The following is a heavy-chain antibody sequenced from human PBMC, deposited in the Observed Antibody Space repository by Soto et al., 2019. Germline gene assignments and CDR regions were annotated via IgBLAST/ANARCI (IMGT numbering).Heavy chain of an antibody. Sequence: GGSLRLSCAASGFTFSIYWMSWVRQAPGKGLEWVANIKQDGSEKYYVDSVKGRFTISRDNAKNSLYLQMNSLRAEDTAVYYCARDNYDSSGYYYYYYYGMDVWGQGTTVTVSS. CDR1: GFTFSIYW. D-gene: IGHD3-22*01. V-gene: IGHV3-7*01. CDR2: IKQDGSEK. J-gene: IGHJ6*02. CDR3: ARDNYDSSGYYYYYYYGMDV.